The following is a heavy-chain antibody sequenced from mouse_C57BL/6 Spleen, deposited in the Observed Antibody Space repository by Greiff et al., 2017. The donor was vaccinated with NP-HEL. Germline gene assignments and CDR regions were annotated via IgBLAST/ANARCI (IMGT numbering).Heavy chain of an antibody. D-gene: IGHD3-2*02. Sequence: EVQLQQSGPELVKPGASVKMSCKASGYTFTDYNMHWVKQSHGKSLEWIGYINPNNGGTSYNQKFKGKATLTVNKSSSTAYMELRSLTSEDSAVYYCARDSSCLAWFAYWGQGTLVTVSA. V-gene: IGHV1-22*01. CDR2: INPNNGGT. CDR3: ARDSSCLAWFAY. J-gene: IGHJ3*01. CDR1: GYTFTDYN.